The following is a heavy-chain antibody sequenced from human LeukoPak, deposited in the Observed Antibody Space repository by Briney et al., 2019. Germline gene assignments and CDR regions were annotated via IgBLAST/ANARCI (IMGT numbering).Heavy chain of an antibody. CDR3: ARGYSSSWYGFDY. D-gene: IGHD6-13*01. J-gene: IGHJ4*02. CDR2: ISYSGSA. V-gene: IGHV4-61*05. Sequence: SETLSLTCTVSGGSISSSSYYWGWIWQPPGKGLELIGYISYSGSANYNPSLKSRVTISVDTSKNQFSLNLNSVAAADTAAYFCARGYSSSWYGFDYWGQGTLVTVSS. CDR1: GGSISSSSYY.